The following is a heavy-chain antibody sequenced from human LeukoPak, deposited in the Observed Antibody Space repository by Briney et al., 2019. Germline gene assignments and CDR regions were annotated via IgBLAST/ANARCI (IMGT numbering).Heavy chain of an antibody. V-gene: IGHV1-69*02. D-gene: IGHD2-2*01. CDR1: GGTFSSYT. Sequence: SVKVSCKASGGTFSSYTISWVRQAPGQGLEWMGRIIPILGIANDAQKFQGRVTITADKSTSTACMELSSLRSEDTAVYYCARGSLDPYCSSTSCYVFDYWGQGTLVTVSS. CDR3: ARGSLDPYCSSTSCYVFDY. J-gene: IGHJ4*02. CDR2: IIPILGIA.